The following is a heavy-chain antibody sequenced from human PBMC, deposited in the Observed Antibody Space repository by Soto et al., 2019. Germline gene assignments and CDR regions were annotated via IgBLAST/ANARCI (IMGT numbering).Heavy chain of an antibody. V-gene: IGHV1-8*01. Sequence: QVQLVQSGAEVKKPGASVKVSCKASGYTFTSYDTNWVRQATGQGLEWMGWMNPNSGNTGYAQKFQGRVTMTRNTSISTAYMELSSLRSEDTAVYYCARGEISDYGDPNYYFDYWGQGTLVTVSS. D-gene: IGHD4-17*01. CDR3: ARGEISDYGDPNYYFDY. CDR2: MNPNSGNT. CDR1: GYTFTSYD. J-gene: IGHJ4*02.